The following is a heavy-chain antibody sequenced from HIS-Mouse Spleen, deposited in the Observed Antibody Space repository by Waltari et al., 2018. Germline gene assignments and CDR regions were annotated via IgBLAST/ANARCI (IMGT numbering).Heavy chain of an antibody. CDR1: GYTFTSYD. J-gene: IGHJ4*02. CDR3: ARVYYDFWSGYYY. Sequence: QVQLVQSGAEVKKPGASVKVACKACGYTFTSYDINCVRKATGQGLERVGWGNTNSGNTGYATIFPGRGTSTRNSPTSTAYRELSRLRSKDTAVYYCARVYYDFWSGYYYWGQGTLVTVSS. CDR2: GNTNSGNT. D-gene: IGHD3-3*01. V-gene: IGHV1-8*01.